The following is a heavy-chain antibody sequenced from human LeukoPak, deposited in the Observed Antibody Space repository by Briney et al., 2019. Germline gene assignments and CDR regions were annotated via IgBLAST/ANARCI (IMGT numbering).Heavy chain of an antibody. D-gene: IGHD3-22*01. CDR1: GGSISSGGYS. Sequence: PSETLSLTCAVSGGSISSGGYSWSWIRQPPGKGLEWIGYIYHSGSTYYNPSLKSRVTISVDRSKNQRSLKLSSVTAADTAVYYCAREDSSGYEDYWGQGTLVTVSS. CDR3: AREDSSGYEDY. V-gene: IGHV4-30-2*01. J-gene: IGHJ4*02. CDR2: IYHSGST.